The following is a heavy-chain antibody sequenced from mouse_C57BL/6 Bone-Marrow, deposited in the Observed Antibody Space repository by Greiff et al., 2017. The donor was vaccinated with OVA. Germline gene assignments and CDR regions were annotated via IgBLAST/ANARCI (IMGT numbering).Heavy chain of an antibody. CDR2: ISSGSSTI. D-gene: IGHD4-1*01. CDR3: ARWTGGYYFDY. Sequence: EVKVEESGGGLVKPGGSLKLSCAASGFTFSDYGMHWVRQAPEKGLEWVAYISSGSSTIYYADTVKGRFTISRDNAKNTLFLQMTSLRSEDTAMYYCARWTGGYYFDYWGQGTTLTVSS. J-gene: IGHJ2*01. CDR1: GFTFSDYG. V-gene: IGHV5-17*01.